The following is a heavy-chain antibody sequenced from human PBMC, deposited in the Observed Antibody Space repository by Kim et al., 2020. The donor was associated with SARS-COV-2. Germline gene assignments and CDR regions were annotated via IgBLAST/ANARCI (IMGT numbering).Heavy chain of an antibody. CDR2: IYYSGST. CDR3: ARHAFISGSYYVSRGRRNAFDI. V-gene: IGHV4-39*01. D-gene: IGHD1-26*01. CDR1: GGSISSSSYY. J-gene: IGHJ3*02. Sequence: SETLSLTCTVSGGSISSSSYYWGWIRQPPGKGLEWIGSIYYSGSTYYNPSLKSRVTISVDTSKNQFSLKLSSVTAADTAVYYCARHAFISGSYYVSRGRRNAFDIWGQGTMVTVSS.